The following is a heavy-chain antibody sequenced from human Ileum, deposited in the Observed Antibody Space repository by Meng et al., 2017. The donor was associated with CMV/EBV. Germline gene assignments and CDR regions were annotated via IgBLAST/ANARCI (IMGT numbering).Heavy chain of an antibody. CDR2: ISWDSASS. J-gene: IGHJ4*02. D-gene: IGHD2-21*01. CDR1: GFTFDDHT. CDR3: AKLEGGDGGGDY. V-gene: IGHV3-43*01. Sequence: GGSLRLSCAASGFTFDDHTLNWVRQAPGKGLEWVSLISWDSASSYYADSVKGRFTISRDNSDNSLYLQMSSLTTEDTALYYCAKLEGGDGGGDYWGQGTLVTVSS.